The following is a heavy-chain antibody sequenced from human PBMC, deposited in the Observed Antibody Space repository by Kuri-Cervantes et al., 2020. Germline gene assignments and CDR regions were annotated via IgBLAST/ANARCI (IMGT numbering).Heavy chain of an antibody. CDR2: INHSGST. V-gene: IGHV4-34*01. J-gene: IGHJ4*02. CDR1: GGSFSGYY. CDR3: ARGTYGGVDY. Sequence: ESLKISCAVYGGSFSGYYWSWIRQPPGKGLEWIGEINHSGSTYYNPSLKSRVTISVDTSKNQFSLKLSSVTAADTAVYYCARGTYGGVDYWGQGTLVTVSS. D-gene: IGHD3-10*01.